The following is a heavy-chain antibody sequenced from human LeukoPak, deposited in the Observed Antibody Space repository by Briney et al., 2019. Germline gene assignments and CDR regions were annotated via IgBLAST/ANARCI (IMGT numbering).Heavy chain of an antibody. CDR2: ISYDGGKE. CDR3: ATSDYGDYGGDY. D-gene: IGHD4-17*01. Sequence: PGRSLRLSCVASGFSFSNYAMHWVRQAPGKGLQWLAIISYDGGKEYYADSVKGRLTISRDNSKNTLYLQMNSLRAEDTAVYYCATSDYGDYGGDYWGQGTLVTVSS. V-gene: IGHV3-30-3*01. J-gene: IGHJ4*02. CDR1: GFSFSNYA.